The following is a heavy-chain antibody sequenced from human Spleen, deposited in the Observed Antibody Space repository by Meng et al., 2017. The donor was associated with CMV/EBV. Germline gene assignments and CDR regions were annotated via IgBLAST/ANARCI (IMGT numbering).Heavy chain of an antibody. CDR3: ARQSVFGVLIENLDY. CDR2: IYPGDSDT. V-gene: IGHV5-51*01. J-gene: IGHJ4*02. D-gene: IGHD3-3*01. CDR1: GYSFTSYW. Sequence: GGSLRLSCKGSGYSFTSYWIGWVRQMPGEGLEWMGIIYPGDSDTRYSPSFQGQVTMSVDKFINTAYLQWSSLKASDTAIYYCARQSVFGVLIENLDYWGQGTLVTVSS.